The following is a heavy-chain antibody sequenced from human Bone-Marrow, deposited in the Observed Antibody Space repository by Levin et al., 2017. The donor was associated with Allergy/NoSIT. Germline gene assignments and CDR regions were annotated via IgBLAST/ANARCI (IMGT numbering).Heavy chain of an antibody. CDR2: ISYDGSNK. CDR3: AGSSWYISFDY. D-gene: IGHD6-13*01. Sequence: GGSLRLSCAASGFTFSSYAMHWVRQAPGKGLEWVAVISYDGSNKYYADSVKGRFTISRDNSKNTLYLQMNSLRAEDTAVYYCAGSSWYISFDYWGQGTLVTVSS. CDR1: GFTFSSYA. J-gene: IGHJ4*02. V-gene: IGHV3-30-3*01.